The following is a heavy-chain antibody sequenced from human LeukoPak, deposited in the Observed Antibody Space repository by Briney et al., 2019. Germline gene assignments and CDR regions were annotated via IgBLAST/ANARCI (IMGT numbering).Heavy chain of an antibody. V-gene: IGHV4-4*02. CDR2: IYHSGST. CDR3: ASGAVVAASLDY. CDR1: GGSISSSNW. D-gene: IGHD2-15*01. J-gene: IGHJ4*02. Sequence: SGTLSLTCAVSGGSISSSNWWSWVRQPPGKGLEWIGEIYHSGSTNYNPSLKSRVTISADKSKNQFSLKLSSVTAADTAVYYCASGAVVAASLDYWGQGTLVTVSS.